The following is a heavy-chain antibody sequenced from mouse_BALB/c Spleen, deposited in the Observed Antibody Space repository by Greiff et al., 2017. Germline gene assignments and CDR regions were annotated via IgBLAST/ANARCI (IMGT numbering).Heavy chain of an antibody. Sequence: QVKLVESGAELAKPGASVKMSCKASGYTFTSYWMHWVKQRPGKGLEWIGYINPSTGNTEYNQKFKDKATLTADKSSSTAYMQLSSLTSEDSAVYYCASQSPCYNGNSYVAYWGQGTLVTVSA. V-gene: IGHV1-7*01. CDR1: GYTFTSYW. D-gene: IGHD1-1*01. J-gene: IGHJ3*01. CDR2: INPSTGNT. CDR3: ASQSPCYNGNSYVAY.